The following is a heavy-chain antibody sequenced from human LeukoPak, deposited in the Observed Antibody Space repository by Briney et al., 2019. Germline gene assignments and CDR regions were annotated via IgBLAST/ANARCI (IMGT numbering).Heavy chain of an antibody. V-gene: IGHV4-4*02. CDR1: GGSISSSNW. D-gene: IGHD3-22*01. J-gene: IGHJ5*02. CDR3: ASGPKAYYDSSGKYNWFDP. CDR2: IYHSGST. Sequence: SGTLSLTCAVSGGSISSSNWWGWVRQPPGKGLEWIGEIYHSGSTNYNPSLKSRVTISVDKSKNQFSLKLSSVTAADTAVYYCASGPKAYYDSSGKYNWFDPWGQGTLVTVSS.